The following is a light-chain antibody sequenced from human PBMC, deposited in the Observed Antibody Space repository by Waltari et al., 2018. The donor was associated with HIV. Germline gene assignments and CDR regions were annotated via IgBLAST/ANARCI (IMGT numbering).Light chain of an antibody. Sequence: EIVLTQSPGSLSVSQGDIVTISCRASQSVSSSSLVWYQQKPGQAPRILISGASSRAPGIPDRFSGSGSGTDFTLTISRLDPEDFAVFYCQHYGSSVTFGQGTRLEIK. CDR2: GAS. J-gene: IGKJ5*01. CDR1: QSVSSSS. V-gene: IGKV3-20*01. CDR3: QHYGSSVT.